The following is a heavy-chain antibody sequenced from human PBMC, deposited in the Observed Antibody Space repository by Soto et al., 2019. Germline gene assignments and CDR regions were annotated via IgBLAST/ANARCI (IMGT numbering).Heavy chain of an antibody. CDR3: ERGSDRAKVCY. V-gene: IGHV4-34*01. CDR2: ISQGEGT. J-gene: IGHJ4*02. CDR1: GGSLSDYY. Sequence: SETLSLTCAMYGGSLSDYYGSWFRLPPGKGLEWIGEISQGEGTKYNPSLKSRVTISVDTSKSQVSLRLTSVTGEDTAIYYCERGSDRAKVCYWGQGTLVTVSS. D-gene: IGHD3-22*01.